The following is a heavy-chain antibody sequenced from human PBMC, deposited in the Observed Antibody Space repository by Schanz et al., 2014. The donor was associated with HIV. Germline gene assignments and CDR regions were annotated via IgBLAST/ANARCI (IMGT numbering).Heavy chain of an antibody. J-gene: IGHJ5*02. CDR3: ARGGLQWHPEWFDL. Sequence: QVQLVESGGGLVQPGRSLRLSCTASGFTFSTFGMHWVRQAPGKGLECVAVISYDGSKKYYADSVKGRFTISRDNSKNTLYLQMNSLRAEDTAVYYCARGGLQWHPEWFDLWGQGTLVSVSS. D-gene: IGHD4-4*01. CDR2: ISYDGSKK. V-gene: IGHV3-30*03. CDR1: GFTFSTFG.